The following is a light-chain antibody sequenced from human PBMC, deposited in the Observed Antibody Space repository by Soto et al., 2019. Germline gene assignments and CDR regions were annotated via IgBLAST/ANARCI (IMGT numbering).Light chain of an antibody. CDR3: TSYSVTTSWV. Sequence: QSALTQPASVSGSPGQSITISCTGTSADIGGYNYVSWYQHHPDKAPKLVIFEVSDRPSGISSRFSGSRSGNTASLTISGLQSEDEADYFCTSYSVTTSWVFGGGTQLTVL. J-gene: IGLJ3*02. CDR2: EVS. V-gene: IGLV2-14*01. CDR1: SADIGGYNY.